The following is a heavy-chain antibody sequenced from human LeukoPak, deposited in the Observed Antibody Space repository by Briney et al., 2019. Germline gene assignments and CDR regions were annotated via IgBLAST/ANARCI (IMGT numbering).Heavy chain of an antibody. Sequence: ASVKVSCKASGYTFTSYDINWVRQATGQGLEWMGWMNPNSGNTGYAQKFQGRVTMTEDTSTDTAYMELSSLRSEDTAVYYCATDTQQLVPYWGQGTLVTVSS. V-gene: IGHV1-8*01. J-gene: IGHJ4*02. CDR2: MNPNSGNT. CDR3: ATDTQQLVPY. D-gene: IGHD6-13*01. CDR1: GYTFTSYD.